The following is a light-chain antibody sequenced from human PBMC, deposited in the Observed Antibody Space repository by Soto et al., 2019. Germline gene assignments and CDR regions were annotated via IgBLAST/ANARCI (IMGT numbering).Light chain of an antibody. CDR3: QQYNSYLYT. CDR2: DAY. V-gene: IGKV1-5*01. Sequence: DIQMTQSPSTLSASVGDRVTITCRASQSISSWLAWYQQKPGKAPKLLIYDAYSLESGVPSRFSGSGSGTEFTLTLSSLQPDDFATYYCQQYNSYLYTFGQGTKLEIK. J-gene: IGKJ2*01. CDR1: QSISSW.